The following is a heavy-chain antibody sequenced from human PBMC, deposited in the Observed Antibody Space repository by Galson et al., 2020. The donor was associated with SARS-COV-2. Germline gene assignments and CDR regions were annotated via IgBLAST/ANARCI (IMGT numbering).Heavy chain of an antibody. CDR1: GGSISSDGYH. J-gene: IGHJ2*01. V-gene: IGHV4-61*02. D-gene: IGHD3-3*01. CDR2: VFASGTS. CDR3: ARACSYHDSSPSYFDL. Sequence: SETLSLTCTVSGGSISSDGYHWSWIRQIRQPAGQRLAWIGRVFASGTSSSNPSLTSRVTISVDTSRSQFCLKLNSVTAADTAVYFCARACSYHDSSPSYFDLCGRGTLVTVSS.